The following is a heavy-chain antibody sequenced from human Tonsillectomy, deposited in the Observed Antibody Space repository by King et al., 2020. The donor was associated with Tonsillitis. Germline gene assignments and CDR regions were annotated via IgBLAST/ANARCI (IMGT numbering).Heavy chain of an antibody. J-gene: IGHJ4*02. V-gene: IGHV2-5*01. D-gene: IGHD5-18*01. CDR2: IYCNDDE. Sequence: TLKESGPTLVKPTQTLTLTCTFSGFSLSTSGVGVGWICQPPGEALQWLALIYCNDDERYSPSLMSRLTITKDTSRNQVVLTMTNMDPMDTATYYCAHRPSTAVFDYWGQGTLVTVSS. CDR1: GFSLSTSGVG. CDR3: AHRPSTAVFDY.